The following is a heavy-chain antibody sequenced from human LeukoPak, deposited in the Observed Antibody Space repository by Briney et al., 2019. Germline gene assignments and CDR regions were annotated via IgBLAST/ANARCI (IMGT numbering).Heavy chain of an antibody. CDR3: ARDNPTGDRYY. D-gene: IGHD7-27*01. J-gene: IGHJ4*02. Sequence: GRSLRLSCAASGFTFSSYAMHWVRQAPGKGLEWVAVIPYDGSNKYYADSVKGRFTISRDNSKNTLYLQMNSLRAEDTAVYYCARDNPTGDRYYWGQGTLVTVSS. CDR1: GFTFSSYA. V-gene: IGHV3-30-3*01. CDR2: IPYDGSNK.